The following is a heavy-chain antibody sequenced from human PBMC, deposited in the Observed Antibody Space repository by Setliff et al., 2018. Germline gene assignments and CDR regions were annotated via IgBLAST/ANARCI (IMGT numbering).Heavy chain of an antibody. J-gene: IGHJ4*02. CDR2: MNPNSGNT. CDR3: ARGPFLEWLLYYDY. Sequence: EASVKVSCKASGYTFTSYDINWVRQATGQGLEWMGWMNPNSGNTGYAQKFQGRVTMTRDTSISTAYMELSRLRSDDTAVYYCARGPFLEWLLYYDYWGQGTLVTVSS. CDR1: GYTFTSYD. V-gene: IGHV1-8*02. D-gene: IGHD3-3*01.